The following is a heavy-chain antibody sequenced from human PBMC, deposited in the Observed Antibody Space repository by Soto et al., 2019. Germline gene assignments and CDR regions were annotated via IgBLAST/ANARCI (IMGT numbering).Heavy chain of an antibody. D-gene: IGHD3-22*01. J-gene: IGHJ4*02. CDR2: AGPSGAST. Sequence: GGSLRLSCAASGFTFGSYAMSWVRLAPGKGLEWVSVAGPSGASTFYADSVRGRFTISRDNVENNLYLQMNSLRVADTALYFYARTYYYDSTGYYRTFDYWGQGTLVTVSS. CDR3: ARTYYYDSTGYYRTFDY. V-gene: IGHV3-23*01. CDR1: GFTFGSYA.